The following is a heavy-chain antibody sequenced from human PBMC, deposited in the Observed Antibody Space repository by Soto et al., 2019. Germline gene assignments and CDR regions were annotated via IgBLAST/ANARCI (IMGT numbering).Heavy chain of an antibody. V-gene: IGHV3-33*08. J-gene: IGHJ6*02. Sequence: QVRLVESGGGVVQPGRSLRLSCSASGFTFRNFGFHWVRQAPGKGLEWVALIWYDGSNKYYAESLKGRVSTSRDNSKNTLYLEMKSLRFEDTAVYYCARDGDIQGGPPPKNYAMDVWGQGTTVTVSS. CDR2: IWYDGSNK. D-gene: IGHD5-12*01. CDR1: GFTFRNFG. CDR3: ARDGDIQGGPPPKNYAMDV.